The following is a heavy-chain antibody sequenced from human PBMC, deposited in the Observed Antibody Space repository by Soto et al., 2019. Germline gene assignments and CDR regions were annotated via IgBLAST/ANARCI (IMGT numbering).Heavy chain of an antibody. V-gene: IGHV3-66*01. CDR3: ARDRLASRYSGYVNV. D-gene: IGHD5-12*01. CDR2: IYSGGST. CDR1: GFTVSSNY. J-gene: IGHJ6*04. Sequence: GGSLRLSCAASGFTVSSNYMSWVRQAPGKGLEWVSVIYSGGSTYYADSVKGRFTISRDNSKNTLYLQMNSLRAEDTAVYYCARDRLASRYSGYVNVWGKGTTVTVSS.